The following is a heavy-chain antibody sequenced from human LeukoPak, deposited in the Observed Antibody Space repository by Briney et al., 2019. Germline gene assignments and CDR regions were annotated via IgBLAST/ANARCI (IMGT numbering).Heavy chain of an antibody. Sequence: SVTVSCTASGGTFSSYAISWVRQAPGQGLEWMGGIIPIFGTANYAQKFQGRVTITADESTSTAYMELSSLRSEDTAVYYCARNYGSGSYYNDDNWFDPWGQGTLATVSS. D-gene: IGHD3-10*01. V-gene: IGHV1-69*13. CDR2: IIPIFGTA. J-gene: IGHJ5*02. CDR1: GGTFSSYA. CDR3: ARNYGSGSYYNDDNWFDP.